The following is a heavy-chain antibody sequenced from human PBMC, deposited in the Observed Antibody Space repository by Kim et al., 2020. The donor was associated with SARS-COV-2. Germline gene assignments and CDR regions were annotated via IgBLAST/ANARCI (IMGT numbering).Heavy chain of an antibody. J-gene: IGHJ3*02. D-gene: IGHD6-13*01. CDR1: GYSFTSYW. CDR2: IYPGDSDT. Sequence: GESLNISCKGSGYSFTSYWIGWVRQMPGKGLEWMGIIYPGDSDTRYSPSFQGQVTISADKSISTAYLQWSSLKASDTAMYYCARHRGSSSWPFVDDAFDIWGQGTMVTVSS. V-gene: IGHV5-51*01. CDR3: ARHRGSSSWPFVDDAFDI.